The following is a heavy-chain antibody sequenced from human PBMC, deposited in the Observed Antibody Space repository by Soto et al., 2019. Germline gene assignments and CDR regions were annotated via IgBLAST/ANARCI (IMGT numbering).Heavy chain of an antibody. V-gene: IGHV1-58*01. Sequence: GASVKVSCKASGFTFTSSAVQWVRQARGQRLEWIGWIVVGSVNTNYAQKFPERVTNSRDMSTSTAYIELNSLRAVDTAVSYCAAMYDSSAYYPDDAFDIWGQGTMVTVSS. CDR1: GFTFTSSA. D-gene: IGHD3-22*01. CDR3: AAMYDSSAYYPDDAFDI. J-gene: IGHJ3*02. CDR2: IVVGSVNT.